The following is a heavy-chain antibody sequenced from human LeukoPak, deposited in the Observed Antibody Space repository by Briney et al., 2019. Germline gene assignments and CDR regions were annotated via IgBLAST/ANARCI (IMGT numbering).Heavy chain of an antibody. CDR2: IYHSGST. D-gene: IGHD3-10*01. CDR1: GGSISSGGYS. CDR3: ARGWEYYYGSGSCYFDC. J-gene: IGHJ4*02. Sequence: TLSLTCAVSGGSISSGGYSWSWIRQPPGKGLEWIGYIYHSGSTYYNPSLKSRVTISVDRSKNQFSLKLSSVTAADTAVYYCARGWEYYYGSGSCYFDCWGQGTLVTVSS. V-gene: IGHV4-30-2*01.